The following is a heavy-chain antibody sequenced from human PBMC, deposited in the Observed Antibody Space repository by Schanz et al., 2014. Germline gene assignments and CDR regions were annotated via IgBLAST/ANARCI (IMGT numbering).Heavy chain of an antibody. J-gene: IGHJ3*02. CDR1: GGSFSSNY. CDR2: ISYSGST. V-gene: IGHV4-34*02. CDR3: ARDRGRGDLPGEI. D-gene: IGHD4-17*01. Sequence: QVQLQQWGAGLLKPSETLSLTCAVYGGSFSSNYWSWIRQPPGKGLEWIGFISYSGSTYYNPSLKSRVTISLDTSKNQFSLNLSSATAADTAVDYCARDRGRGDLPGEIWGQGTMVTVSS.